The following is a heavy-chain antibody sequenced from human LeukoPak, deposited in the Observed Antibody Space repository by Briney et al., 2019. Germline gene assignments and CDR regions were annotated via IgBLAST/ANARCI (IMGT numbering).Heavy chain of an antibody. CDR3: ARTLVEIATFDAFDI. CDR1: GFAISSNY. CDR2: IYPGGDA. J-gene: IGHJ3*02. V-gene: IGHV3-53*01. Sequence: GGSLRLSCAASGFAISSNYMSWVRQAPGKGPEWLSVIYPGGDAYYAEFVEGRFAISRDSSQNTLYLQLNNLRAEDTAVYYCARTLVEIATFDAFDIWGQGTMVTVSS. D-gene: IGHD2/OR15-2a*01.